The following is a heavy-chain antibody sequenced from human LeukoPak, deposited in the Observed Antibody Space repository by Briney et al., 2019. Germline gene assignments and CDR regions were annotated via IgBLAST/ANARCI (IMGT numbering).Heavy chain of an antibody. V-gene: IGHV3-30*01. CDR2: ISYDGSNK. CDR3: ARDSLPYCGGDCYADW. CDR1: GFTFSGYA. J-gene: IGHJ4*02. Sequence: GGSLRLSCAASGFTFSGYALHWVRQAPGKGLEWVAVISYDGSNKYYPDSVKGRFTISRDNSKNTVYLQMNSLRAEDTAVYYCARDSLPYCGGDCYADWWGRGTLVTVSS. D-gene: IGHD2-21*02.